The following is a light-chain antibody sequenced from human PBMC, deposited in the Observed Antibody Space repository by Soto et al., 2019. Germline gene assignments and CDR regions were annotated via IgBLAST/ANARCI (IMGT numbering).Light chain of an antibody. J-gene: IGKJ2*01. CDR2: WAS. Sequence: DIVMTQSPDSLAVSLGERATTNCKSSQSVLYSSNNKNYLAWYQQKPGQPPKLLIYWASTRESGVPDRFSVSGSGTDFTLTISSLQAEDVAVYYCQQYYSTLYTFGQGTKLEIK. CDR1: QSVLYSSNNKNY. CDR3: QQYYSTLYT. V-gene: IGKV4-1*01.